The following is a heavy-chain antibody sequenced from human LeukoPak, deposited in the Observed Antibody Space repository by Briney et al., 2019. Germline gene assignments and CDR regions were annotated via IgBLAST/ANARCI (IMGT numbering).Heavy chain of an antibody. D-gene: IGHD1-26*01. CDR3: AITGWEPRPFDY. CDR1: GGSISSYY. J-gene: IGHJ4*02. V-gene: IGHV4-4*07. Sequence: PSETLSLTCTVPGGSISSYYWSWIRQPAGKGLEWIGRIYTSGSTNYNPSLKSRVTMSVDTSKNQFSLKLSSVTAADTAVYYCAITGWEPRPFDYWGQGTLVTVSS. CDR2: IYTSGST.